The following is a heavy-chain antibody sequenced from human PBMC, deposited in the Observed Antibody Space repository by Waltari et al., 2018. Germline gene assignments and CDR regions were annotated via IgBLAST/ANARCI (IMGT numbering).Heavy chain of an antibody. V-gene: IGHV4-59*11. D-gene: IGHD6-19*01. CDR3: ARGVAGKNKRGFQH. CDR2: IYYSGST. CDR1: GGSISSHY. J-gene: IGHJ1*01. Sequence: QVQLQESGPGLVKPSETLSLTCTVSGGSISSHYWSWIRQPPGKGLEWIGYIYYSGSTNYNPSLKIRVTISVDTSKNQFSLKLSSVTAADTAVYYCARGVAGKNKRGFQHWGQGTLVTVSS.